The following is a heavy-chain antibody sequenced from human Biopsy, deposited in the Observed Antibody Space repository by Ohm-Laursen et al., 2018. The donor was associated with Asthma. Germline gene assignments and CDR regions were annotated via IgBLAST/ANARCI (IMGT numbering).Heavy chain of an antibody. CDR3: ARCQVGYSSGWSLLLKKIYNSGMEV. V-gene: IGHV1-69*01. CDR1: GGTFSNFA. Sequence: SSVKVSCKAPGGTFSNFAISWVRQAPGQGLEWLGGIMTVFGRTNYAQKFQGRVTITADESTSTAYMEVTSLRSEDTAIYYCARCQVGYSSGWSLLLKKIYNSGMEVWGQGTAVTVSS. D-gene: IGHD6-19*01. J-gene: IGHJ6*02. CDR2: IMTVFGRT.